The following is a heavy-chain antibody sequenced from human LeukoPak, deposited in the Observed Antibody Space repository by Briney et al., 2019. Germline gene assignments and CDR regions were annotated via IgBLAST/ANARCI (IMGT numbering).Heavy chain of an antibody. CDR3: AKDLYSGSYLYAFDI. CDR2: SSGSGGST. CDR1: AIPCGSYA. J-gene: IGHJ3*02. Sequence: HPGRCLKPSRAPSAIPCGSYAMPGVRQAPVKRLECVSASSGSGGSTYYADSVKGRFTISRDNSKNTLYLQMNSRRAEDTAVYYCAKDLYSGSYLYAFDIWGQGTMVIVSS. D-gene: IGHD1-26*01. V-gene: IGHV3-23*01.